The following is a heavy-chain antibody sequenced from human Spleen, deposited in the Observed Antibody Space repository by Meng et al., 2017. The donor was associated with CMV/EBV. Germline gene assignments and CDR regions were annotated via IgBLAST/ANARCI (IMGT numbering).Heavy chain of an antibody. CDR1: GFTFKSYA. Sequence: GESLKISCTASGFTFKSYAMTWVRQAPGKGLEWISLISDSGDSPYYADSVKGRFTISRDNSKNTLYLQMNSLRAEDTAIYYCAKEHGGLYGVLDYWGQGTLVTVSS. J-gene: IGHJ4*02. V-gene: IGHV3-23*01. CDR2: ISDSGDSP. CDR3: AKEHGGLYGVLDY. D-gene: IGHD4-17*01.